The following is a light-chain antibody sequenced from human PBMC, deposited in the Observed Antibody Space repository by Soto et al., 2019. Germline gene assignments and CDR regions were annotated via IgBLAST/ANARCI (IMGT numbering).Light chain of an antibody. CDR2: GAS. V-gene: IGKV3D-15*01. CDR3: QQYNKWPQT. J-gene: IGKJ1*01. CDR1: QSVSNN. Sequence: EIMLTQSPGTLSLTPGERATLSCRASQSVSNNYLAWYQQKPGQAPRLLIYGASNRATGIPGRFSGSGSVTEFTLTISSLQSEDSAVYYCQQYNKWPQTFGQGTKVDIK.